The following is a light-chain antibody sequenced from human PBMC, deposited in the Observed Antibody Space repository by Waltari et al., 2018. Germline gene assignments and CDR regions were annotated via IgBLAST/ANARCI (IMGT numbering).Light chain of an antibody. CDR1: TSDIGKYNL. V-gene: IGLV2-23*02. CDR2: EVT. Sequence: QSALTQPASVSGSPGQSITISCTGGTSDIGKYNLVSWYMQNPGKAPKVIFYEVTKRPSGISDRFSGSKSGNTASLTFSGLQVEDEAEYYCCSYAGRSSMIFGGGTKVTVV. CDR3: CSYAGRSSMI. J-gene: IGLJ2*01.